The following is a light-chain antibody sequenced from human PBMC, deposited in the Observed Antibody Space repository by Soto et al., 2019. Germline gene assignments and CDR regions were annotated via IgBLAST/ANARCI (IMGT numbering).Light chain of an antibody. V-gene: IGKV1-39*01. CDR1: QSISIY. CDR3: QQSYSTET. J-gene: IGKJ1*01. CDR2: TAS. Sequence: DIQMAQSPSSLSAFVGDRVTITCRASQSISIYLNWYQQKPGKAPMLLIYTASTLQSGVPSRFGGSGSGTDFTLTITSLQPEDFATYYCQQSYSTETFGQGTTVDIK.